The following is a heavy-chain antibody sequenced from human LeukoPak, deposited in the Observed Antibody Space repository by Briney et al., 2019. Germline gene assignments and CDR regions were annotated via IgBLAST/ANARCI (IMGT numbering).Heavy chain of an antibody. Sequence: PSETLSLTCTVSGGSISSGGYYWSWIRQHPGKGLEWIGYIYYSGSTYYNPSLKSRVTISVDTSKNQFSLKLSSVTAADTAVYYCATDSTDDAFDIWGQGTMVTVSS. CDR3: ATDSTDDAFDI. V-gene: IGHV4-31*03. CDR1: GGSISSGGYY. D-gene: IGHD4-17*01. CDR2: IYYSGST. J-gene: IGHJ3*02.